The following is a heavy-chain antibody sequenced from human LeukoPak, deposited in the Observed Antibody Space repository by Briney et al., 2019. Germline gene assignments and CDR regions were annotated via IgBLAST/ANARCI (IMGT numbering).Heavy chain of an antibody. J-gene: IGHJ6*03. CDR2: IYPGDSDT. V-gene: IGHV5-51*01. D-gene: IGHD4-11*01. CDR1: GYSFTNYW. CDR3: ARLTTVSTTTPYYMDV. Sequence: GESLNISCKGSGYSFTNYWIGWVRQMPGKGLEWMGIIYPGDSDTRYSPSLQGQVTNSADKAISTAYLQWSSLKASDTAMYYCARLTTVSTTTPYYMDVWGKGTTVTVSS.